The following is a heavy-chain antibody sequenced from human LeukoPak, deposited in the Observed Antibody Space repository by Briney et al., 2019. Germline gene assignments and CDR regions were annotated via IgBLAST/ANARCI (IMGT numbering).Heavy chain of an antibody. CDR1: AYTFGSYG. V-gene: IGHV1-18*01. CDR2: ISAYNGNT. D-gene: IGHD5-18*01. Sequence: GASVKVSCKASAYTFGSYGISWVRQAPGQGLEWMGWISAYNGNTNYAQKLQGRVTMTTDTSTSTAYMELRSLRSDDTAVYYCARSRGYSYGSWGFDYWGQGTLVTVSS. J-gene: IGHJ4*02. CDR3: ARSRGYSYGSWGFDY.